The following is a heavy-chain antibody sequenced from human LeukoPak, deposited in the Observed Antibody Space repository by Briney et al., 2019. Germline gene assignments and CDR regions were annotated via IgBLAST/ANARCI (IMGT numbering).Heavy chain of an antibody. V-gene: IGHV4-34*01. CDR2: INHSGST. D-gene: IGHD6-13*01. Sequence: PSETLSLTCAVYGGSFSGSYWSWIRQPPGKGLEWIGEINHSGSTNYNPSLKSRVTISVDTSKNQFSLKLSSVTAADTAVYYCARPSPGYSSSWSLDYWGQGTLVTVSS. J-gene: IGHJ4*02. CDR3: ARPSPGYSSSWSLDY. CDR1: GGSFSGSY.